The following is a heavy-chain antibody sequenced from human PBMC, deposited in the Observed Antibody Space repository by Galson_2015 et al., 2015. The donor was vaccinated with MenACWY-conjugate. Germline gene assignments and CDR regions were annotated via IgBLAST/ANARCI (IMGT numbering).Heavy chain of an antibody. J-gene: IGHJ4*02. CDR3: AKGYSSGARGGPGCCDD. CDR1: GFTFSSYA. D-gene: IGHD6-19*01. V-gene: IGHV3-23*01. CDR2: ISGSGGST. Sequence: SLRLSCAASGFTFSSYAMSWVRQAPGKGLEWVSAISGSGGSTYYADSVKGRFTISRDNSKNTLYLQMNSLRAEDTAVYYCAKGYSSGARGGPGCCDDWGEGTVVAVSS.